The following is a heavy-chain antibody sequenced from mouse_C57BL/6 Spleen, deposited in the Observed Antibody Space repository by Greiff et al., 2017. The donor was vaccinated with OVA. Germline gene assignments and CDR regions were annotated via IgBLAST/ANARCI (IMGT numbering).Heavy chain of an antibody. CDR3: ARKDGYYSAWFAY. CDR1: GYTFTSYW. J-gene: IGHJ3*01. D-gene: IGHD2-3*01. CDR2: IYPGSGST. Sequence: VQLQQSGAELVKPGASVKMSCKASGYTFTSYWITWVKQRPGQGLEWIGDIYPGSGSTNYNEKFKSKATLTVDTSSSTAYMQLSSLTSEDSAVYYCARKDGYYSAWFAYWGQGTLVTVSA. V-gene: IGHV1-55*01.